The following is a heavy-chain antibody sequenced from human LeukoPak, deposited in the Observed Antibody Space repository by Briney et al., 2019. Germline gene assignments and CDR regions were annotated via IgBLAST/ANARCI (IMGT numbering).Heavy chain of an antibody. V-gene: IGHV3-23*01. J-gene: IGHJ4*02. Sequence: GGSLRLSCAASGFTFSSYAMSWARQAPGKGLEWVSAISGSGGSTYYADSVKGRFTISRDNSKNTLYLQMNSLRAEDTAVYYCAKLRYYYDSSGYYSPYYFDYWGQGTLVTVSS. D-gene: IGHD3-22*01. CDR1: GFTFSSYA. CDR3: AKLRYYYDSSGYYSPYYFDY. CDR2: ISGSGGST.